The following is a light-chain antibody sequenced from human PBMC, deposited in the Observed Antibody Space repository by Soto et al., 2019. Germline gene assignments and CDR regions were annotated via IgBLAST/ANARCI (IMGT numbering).Light chain of an antibody. Sequence: QSVLTQPPSVSGAPGQRVTISCTGSRSNIGAGYDVHWYQQLPGTAPKLLIYGNSNRPSGVPDRFSGSKSGTSDSLAITGLQAEDEADYCCQSYDSSLSGYVFGTGTKLTVL. CDR1: RSNIGAGYD. CDR2: GNS. CDR3: QSYDSSLSGYV. J-gene: IGLJ1*01. V-gene: IGLV1-40*01.